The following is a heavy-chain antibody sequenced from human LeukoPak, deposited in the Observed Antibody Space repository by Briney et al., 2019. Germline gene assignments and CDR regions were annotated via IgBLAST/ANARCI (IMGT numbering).Heavy chain of an antibody. D-gene: IGHD3-10*02. CDR2: IYYSGST. J-gene: IGHJ4*02. CDR3: ARELLFGDPGRSDFDY. CDR1: GGSLRSYY. Sequence: PSETLSLTCNVSGGSLRSYYWSWIRQPPGTGLEWIGYIYYSGSTNYNPSLESRVTMSVDTSKNQFSLKLSSVTAADTAMYYCARELLFGDPGRSDFDYWGQGTLVTVSS. V-gene: IGHV4-59*12.